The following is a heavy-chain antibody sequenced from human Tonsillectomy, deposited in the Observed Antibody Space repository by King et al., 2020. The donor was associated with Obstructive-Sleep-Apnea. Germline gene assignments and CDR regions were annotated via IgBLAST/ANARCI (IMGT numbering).Heavy chain of an antibody. CDR2: IIPIFGTA. J-gene: IGHJ4*02. D-gene: IGHD5-24*01. V-gene: IGHV1-69*12. CDR3: ARDVGLDGYTLGY. Sequence: QLVQSGAEVKKPGSSVKVSCKASGGTFSSYAISWGRQAPGQGLEWMGGIIPIFGTANYAQKFQGGVTITADESTSTAYRGLSSLRSEDTAVYYCARDVGLDGYTLGYWGQGTLVTVSS. CDR1: GGTFSSYA.